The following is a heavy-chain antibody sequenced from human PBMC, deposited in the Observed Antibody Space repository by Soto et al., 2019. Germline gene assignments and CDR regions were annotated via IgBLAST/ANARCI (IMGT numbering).Heavy chain of an antibody. CDR1: GFTFSSYA. CDR3: AKDQIVVVAALTDAFDI. Sequence: GGSLSLSCAASGFTFSSYAMSWVRQAPGKGLEWVSAISGSGGSTYYADSVKGRFTISRDNSKHTLYLQMNSLRAEDTAVYYCAKDQIVVVAALTDAFDIWGQGTMVTVSS. CDR2: ISGSGGST. J-gene: IGHJ3*02. D-gene: IGHD2-15*01. V-gene: IGHV3-23*01.